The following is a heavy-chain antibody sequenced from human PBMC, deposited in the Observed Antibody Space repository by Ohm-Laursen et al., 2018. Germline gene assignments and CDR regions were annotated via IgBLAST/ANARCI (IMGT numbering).Heavy chain of an antibody. J-gene: IGHJ4*02. CDR1: DDSIIGSY. V-gene: IGHV4-4*07. CDR3: ARAGAIMVSFDY. CDR2: IYTSGST. D-gene: IGHD3/OR15-3a*01. Sequence: GTLSLTCSVSDDSIIGSYWSWIRQPPGKGLEWIGRIYTSGSTNYNPSLKSRVTMSVDTSKNQFSLKLSSVTAADTAVYYCARAGAIMVSFDYWGQGTLVTVSS.